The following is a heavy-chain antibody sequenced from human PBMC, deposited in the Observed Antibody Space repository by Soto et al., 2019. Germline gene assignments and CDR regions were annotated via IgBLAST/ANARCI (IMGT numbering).Heavy chain of an antibody. CDR3: ARGDSTDCSNGVCSFFYNHDMDV. CDR1: GYSFTDYH. V-gene: IGHV1-2*04. D-gene: IGHD2-8*01. J-gene: IGHJ6*02. Sequence: ASVKVSWKSSGYSFTDYHIHWVRQAPGQGLEWLGRINPKSGGTSTAQKFQGWVTMTTDTSISTASMELTRLTSDDTAIYYCARGDSTDCSNGVCSFFYNHDMDVWGQGTTVTLSS. CDR2: INPKSGGT.